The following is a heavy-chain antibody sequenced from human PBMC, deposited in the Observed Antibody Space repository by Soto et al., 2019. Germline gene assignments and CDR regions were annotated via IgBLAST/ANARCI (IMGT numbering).Heavy chain of an antibody. CDR3: ARHITADSSGWTYYFDY. CDR1: GGSISSSSYY. CDR2: IYYSGST. D-gene: IGHD6-19*01. J-gene: IGHJ4*02. V-gene: IGHV4-39*01. Sequence: SQTLSLTCTVSGGSISSSSYYWGWIRQPPGKGLEWIGSIYYSGSTYYNPSLKSRVTISVDTSKNQFSLKLSSVTAADTAVYYCARHITADSSGWTYYFDYWGQGTLVTVSS.